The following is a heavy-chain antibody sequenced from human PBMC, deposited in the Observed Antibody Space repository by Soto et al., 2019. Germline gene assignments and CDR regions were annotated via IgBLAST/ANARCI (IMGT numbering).Heavy chain of an antibody. D-gene: IGHD3-10*01. CDR2: IYYSGST. V-gene: IGHV4-59*01. CDR1: GGSISSYY. Sequence: SETLSLTXTVSGGSISSYYWSWIRQPPGKGLEWIGYIYYSGSTNYNPSLKSRVTISVDTSKNQFSLKLSSVTAADTAVYYCARVPNYYGSGRYYYYGMDVWGQGTTVTVSS. J-gene: IGHJ6*02. CDR3: ARVPNYYGSGRYYYYGMDV.